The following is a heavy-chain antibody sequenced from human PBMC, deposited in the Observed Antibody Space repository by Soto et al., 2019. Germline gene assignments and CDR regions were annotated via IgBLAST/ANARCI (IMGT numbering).Heavy chain of an antibody. D-gene: IGHD6-19*01. Sequence: QVQLQQSGPGLVKPSQTLSLTCAICGDSVSNNGATWNWIRQSPSRGLEWLGRAYYRSRWQYDYAPSVRSRITIIPDTSKNQFSLQLNAVTPEDSAVYYCARDPPDFNSGFDSWGQGTLVTVSS. CDR2: AYYRSRWQY. CDR3: ARDPPDFNSGFDS. CDR1: GDSVSNNGAT. J-gene: IGHJ4*02. V-gene: IGHV6-1*01.